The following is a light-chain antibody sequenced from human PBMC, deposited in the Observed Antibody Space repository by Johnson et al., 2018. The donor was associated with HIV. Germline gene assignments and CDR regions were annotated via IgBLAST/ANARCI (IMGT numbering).Light chain of an antibody. V-gene: IGLV1-51*01. CDR3: GTWDGGLSIYF. CDR2: DND. Sequence: QSVLTQPPSMSAAPGQKVTISCSGSSSNIGNNYVSWYQQLPGTAPKLLIYDNDKRPSGIPDRFSASKSDTSATLGITGLQTGDEANYYCGTWDGGLSIYFFGTGTEVTVL. CDR1: SSNIGNNY. J-gene: IGLJ1*01.